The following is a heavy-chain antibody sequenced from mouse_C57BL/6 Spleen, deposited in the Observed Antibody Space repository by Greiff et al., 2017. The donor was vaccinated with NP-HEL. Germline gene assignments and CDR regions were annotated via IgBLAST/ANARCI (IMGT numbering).Heavy chain of an antibody. CDR2: IWRGGST. J-gene: IGHJ1*03. D-gene: IGHD1-1*01. CDR1: GFSLTSYG. V-gene: IGHV2-5*01. Sequence: QVQLKESGPGLVQPSQSLSITCTVSGFSLTSYGVHWVRQSPGKGLEWLGVIWRGGSTDYNAAFMSRLSITKDNSKSQAFFKMNSLQAANTAIYYCANNPHSAYYYGSTTSGWYFDVWGTGTTVTVSS. CDR3: ANNPHSAYYYGSTTSGWYFDV.